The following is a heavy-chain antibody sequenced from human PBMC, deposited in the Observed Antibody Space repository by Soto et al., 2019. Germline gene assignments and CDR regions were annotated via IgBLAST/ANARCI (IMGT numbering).Heavy chain of an antibody. CDR3: ARWAETTYFDY. CDR2: IYLGGRT. V-gene: IGHV4-4*02. CDR1: GDSIISTNW. J-gene: IGHJ4*02. D-gene: IGHD1-7*01. Sequence: QVQLQESGPGLVQPSGTLSLTCTISGDSIISTNWWSWVRQPPGKGLEWIGEIYLGGRTNYNPSLKSRVTISVDKSKNQFSLKLSSVTAADTAVYYCARWAETTYFDYWGQGILVTVSS.